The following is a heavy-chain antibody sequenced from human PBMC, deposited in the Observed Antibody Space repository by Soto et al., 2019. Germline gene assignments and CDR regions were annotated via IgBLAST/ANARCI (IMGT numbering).Heavy chain of an antibody. Sequence: QVQLQESGPGLVKPSQTLSLTCTVSGGSIRNSGYYWSWIRQLPGKGLEWIGFISYSGSTDYAPSLKSRVTRSVDTSKNQFSLNLSSVTAADTAVYYCGRDAVTKRDFYYYGMDVWGRGTTVTVSS. J-gene: IGHJ6*02. CDR1: GGSIRNSGYY. V-gene: IGHV4-31*03. D-gene: IGHD4-4*01. CDR3: GRDAVTKRDFYYYGMDV. CDR2: ISYSGST.